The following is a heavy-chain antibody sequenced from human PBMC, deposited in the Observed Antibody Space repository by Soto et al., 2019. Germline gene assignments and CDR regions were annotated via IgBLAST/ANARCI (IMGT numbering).Heavy chain of an antibody. V-gene: IGHV3-21*01. CDR3: AREGFDSSGYYRGLDY. Sequence: EVQLVESGGGLVKPGGSPRLSCAASGFTFSSYSMNWVRQAPGKGLEWVSSLSSSSSYIYYADSVKGRFTISRDNAKNSLYLQMNSLTAEDTAVYYCAREGFDSSGYYRGLDYWGQGTLVTVSS. J-gene: IGHJ4*02. CDR1: GFTFSSYS. D-gene: IGHD3-22*01. CDR2: LSSSSSYI.